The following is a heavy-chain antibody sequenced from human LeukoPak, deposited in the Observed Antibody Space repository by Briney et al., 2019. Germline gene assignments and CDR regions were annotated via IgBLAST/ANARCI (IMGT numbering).Heavy chain of an antibody. D-gene: IGHD2-2*01. Sequence: GGSLRLSCAASGFTFSSYGTHWVRQAPGKGLEWVAFIRYDGSNEYYADSVKGRFTISRDNSKNTLYLQMNSLRAEDTAVYYCAKDGRIVVVPATTDYWGQGTLVTVSS. CDR1: GFTFSSYG. CDR2: IRYDGSNE. J-gene: IGHJ4*02. CDR3: AKDGRIVVVPATTDY. V-gene: IGHV3-30*02.